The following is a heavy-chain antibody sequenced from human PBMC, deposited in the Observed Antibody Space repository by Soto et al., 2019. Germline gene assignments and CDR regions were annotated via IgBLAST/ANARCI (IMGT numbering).Heavy chain of an antibody. D-gene: IGHD3-16*01. CDR2: ISWNSGRI. V-gene: IGHV3-9*01. Sequence: PGGSLRLSFAASGFTFDDYAMYWVRQVPGKGLEWVSGISWNSGRIGYADSVKGRFTISRDNAKNSLYLQMNSLRPEDTALYYCTKARLWGGDGYNSYYYNAMDVWGQGTTVTVSS. J-gene: IGHJ6*02. CDR3: TKARLWGGDGYNSYYYNAMDV. CDR1: GFTFDDYA.